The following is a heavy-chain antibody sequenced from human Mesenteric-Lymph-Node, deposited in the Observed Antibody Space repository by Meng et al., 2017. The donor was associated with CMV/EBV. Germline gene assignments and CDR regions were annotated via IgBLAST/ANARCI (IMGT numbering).Heavy chain of an antibody. CDR2: IIPLSHTP. V-gene: IGHV1-69*01. D-gene: IGHD3-9*01. J-gene: IGHJ1*01. CDR3: VRGFPYYDIFTQSTTYDDSQD. Sequence: FNLVRQSPGQRPQWVGGIIPLSHTPIYAPNFEDRVTISADDSTSTAYMELSSLTSDDTAVYYCVRGFPYYDIFTQSTTYDDSQDWGQGTLVTVSS.